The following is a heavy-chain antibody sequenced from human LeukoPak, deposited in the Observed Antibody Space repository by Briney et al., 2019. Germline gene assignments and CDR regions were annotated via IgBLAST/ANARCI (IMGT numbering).Heavy chain of an antibody. CDR1: GGSITSGGYY. V-gene: IGHV4-31*03. Sequence: SQTLSLTCTVSGGSITSGGYYWSWIRQHPGNGLEWIGYIYYSGSTYYNPSLKSRVTISVDTSKNQFSLKLSSVTAADTAVYYCARAGMGANFDYWGLGTLVTVSS. D-gene: IGHD1-26*01. CDR2: IYYSGST. CDR3: ARAGMGANFDY. J-gene: IGHJ4*02.